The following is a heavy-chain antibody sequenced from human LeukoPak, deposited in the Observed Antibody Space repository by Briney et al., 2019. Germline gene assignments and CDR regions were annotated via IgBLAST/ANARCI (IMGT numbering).Heavy chain of an antibody. V-gene: IGHV1-18*01. J-gene: IGHJ4*02. CDR1: GYTFTSYG. Sequence: ASVKVSCKASGYTFTSYGISWVRQAPGQGLEWMGWISAYNGNTNYAQKLQGRVTMTTDISTSTAYMELRSLRSDDTAVYYCARVRSRTNEDKCYFDYWGQGTLVTVSS. CDR2: ISAYNGNT. D-gene: IGHD1-1*01. CDR3: ARVRSRTNEDKCYFDY.